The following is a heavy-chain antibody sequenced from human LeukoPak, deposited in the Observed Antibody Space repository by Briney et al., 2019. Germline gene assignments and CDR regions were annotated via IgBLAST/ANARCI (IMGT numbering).Heavy chain of an antibody. Sequence: GASVKVSCKASGYTFTVYYMHWVRQAPGQGLEWMGWINPNSGGTNYAQKFQGRVTMTRDTSISTAYMELSRLRSDDTAVYYCARDQNPYYYGSGSYSFDPWGQGTLVTVSS. V-gene: IGHV1-2*02. CDR2: INPNSGGT. CDR3: ARDQNPYYYGSGSYSFDP. D-gene: IGHD3-10*01. J-gene: IGHJ5*02. CDR1: GYTFTVYY.